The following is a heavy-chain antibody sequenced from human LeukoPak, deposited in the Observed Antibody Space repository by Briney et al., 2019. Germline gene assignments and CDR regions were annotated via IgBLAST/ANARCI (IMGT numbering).Heavy chain of an antibody. CDR3: ARGQQLAYYFDY. V-gene: IGHV4-59*01. Sequence: SETLSLTCTVSCGSISSYYWSWIRQPPGKGLEWIGYIYYSGSTNCNPSLKSRVTISVDTSKKQFSLKLSSVTAADTAVYYCARGQQLAYYFDYWGQGTLVTVSS. D-gene: IGHD6-13*01. CDR2: IYYSGST. J-gene: IGHJ4*02. CDR1: CGSISSYY.